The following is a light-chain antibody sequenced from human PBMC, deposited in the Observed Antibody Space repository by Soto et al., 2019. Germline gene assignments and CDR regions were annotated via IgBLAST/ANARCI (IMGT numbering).Light chain of an antibody. CDR1: QSVSSSY. V-gene: IGKV3-20*01. J-gene: IGKJ2*01. Sequence: EVVLTQSPGTLSLSPGERATLSCRASQSVSSSYLAWYQQKPGQAPRLLIYGASNRASGIPDRFGCSESGTDFILTISRLEPEDFAVYYCQQYGSSPPYTFGQGTKLEIK. CDR2: GAS. CDR3: QQYGSSPPYT.